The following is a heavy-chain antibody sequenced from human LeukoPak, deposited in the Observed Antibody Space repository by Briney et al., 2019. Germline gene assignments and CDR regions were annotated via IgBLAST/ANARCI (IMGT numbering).Heavy chain of an antibody. V-gene: IGHV3-23*01. D-gene: IGHD7-27*01. CDR2: ITTGGPNT. CDR1: GFTFSSYT. CDR3: AKDGGLWVSAHWGDS. J-gene: IGHJ4*02. Sequence: GGSLRLSGTASGFTFSSYTMSWVRQAPGKGLKWVSTITTGGPNTYYADSVKGRFTVSGDDSKNTLYLQMNSLRAEDTAVYYCAKDGGLWVSAHWGDSWGLGTLVTVSS.